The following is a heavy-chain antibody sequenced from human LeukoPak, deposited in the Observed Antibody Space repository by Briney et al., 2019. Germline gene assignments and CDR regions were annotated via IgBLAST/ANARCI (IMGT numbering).Heavy chain of an antibody. D-gene: IGHD5-24*01. CDR3: ARVDKGGWLQRQIGWGAFDI. Sequence: GGSLRLSCAASGFTFSSYSMNWVRQAPGKGLEWVSSISSSSSYIYYADSVKGRFTISRDNAKNSLYLQMNSLRAEDTAVYYCARVDKGGWLQRQIGWGAFDIWGQGTMVTVSS. J-gene: IGHJ3*02. CDR1: GFTFSSYS. V-gene: IGHV3-21*01. CDR2: ISSSSSYI.